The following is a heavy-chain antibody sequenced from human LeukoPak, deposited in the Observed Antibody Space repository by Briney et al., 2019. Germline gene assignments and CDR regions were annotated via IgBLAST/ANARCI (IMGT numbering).Heavy chain of an antibody. CDR1: GGSFSGYY. CDR2: INHSGST. J-gene: IGHJ4*02. Sequence: SSETLSLTCAVYGGSFSGYYWSWIRQPPGKGLEWIGEINHSGSTNYNPSLKSRVTISVDTSKNQFSLKLSSVTAADTAVYYCARHSFGELDYWGQGTLVTVSS. CDR3: ARHSFGELDY. V-gene: IGHV4-34*01. D-gene: IGHD3-10*01.